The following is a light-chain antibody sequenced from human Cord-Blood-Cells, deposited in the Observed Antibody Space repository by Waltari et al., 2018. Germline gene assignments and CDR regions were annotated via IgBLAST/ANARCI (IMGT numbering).Light chain of an antibody. CDR2: EGS. J-gene: IGLJ2*01. CDR3: CSYAGSSTFV. CDR1: SSDVGSYNL. Sequence: QSALTQPASVSGSPGQSITISCTGTSSDVGSYNLVSWYQQHPGKAPKLMIYEGSTRPSWVSNRFSGPKSGNTASLTISGLQAEDEADHYCCSYAGSSTFVFGGGTKLTVL. V-gene: IGLV2-23*03.